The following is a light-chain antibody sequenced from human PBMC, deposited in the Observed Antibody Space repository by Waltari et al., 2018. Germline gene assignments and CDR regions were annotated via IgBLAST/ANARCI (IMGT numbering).Light chain of an antibody. CDR1: QSVGTNY. J-gene: IGKJ4*01. V-gene: IGKV3-20*01. Sequence: EIVLTQSPGTLSLSPGEGATLSCRASQSVGTNYLAWFQQKPGQAPRLLIYDASTRATGIPERFSGSGSGTDFTLTISRLEPEDLATYFCQLYYGDSLTFGGGTKVEIK. CDR2: DAS. CDR3: QLYYGDSLT.